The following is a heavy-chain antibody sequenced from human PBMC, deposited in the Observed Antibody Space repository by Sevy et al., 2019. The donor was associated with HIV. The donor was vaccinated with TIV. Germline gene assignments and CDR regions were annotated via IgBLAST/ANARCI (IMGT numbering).Heavy chain of an antibody. D-gene: IGHD3-10*01. J-gene: IGHJ6*02. CDR2: INANNGNT. CDR3: ARDSMPLVQGLVITPYFYGMDV. CDR1: SYTFSTYG. Sequence: ASVKVSCQASSYTFSTYGITWVRQAPGQGLEWMGWINANNGNTNYAQKFQGRVTMTTDTTSTTAYMELRSLRSDVPAIYYCARDSMPLVQGLVITPYFYGMDVWGQGTTVTVSS. V-gene: IGHV1-18*01.